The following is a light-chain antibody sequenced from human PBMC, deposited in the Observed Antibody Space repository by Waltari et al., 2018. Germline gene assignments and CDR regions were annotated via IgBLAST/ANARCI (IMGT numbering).Light chain of an antibody. CDR2: TNG. V-gene: IGLV1-44*01. J-gene: IGLJ1*01. CDR1: SSNIGVNV. Sequence: QSVLAQPPSVSGPPGQRVTIFCSGGSSNIGVNVVNWYQHLPGTSPKLLIFTNGRRPSGVPGRFSGSKAGTSASLAISGLQSEDEGHYYCAVWDDNLSGVVFGAGTQVTVL. CDR3: AVWDDNLSGVV.